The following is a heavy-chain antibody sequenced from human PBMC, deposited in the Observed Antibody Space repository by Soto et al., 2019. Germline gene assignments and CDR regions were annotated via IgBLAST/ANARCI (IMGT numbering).Heavy chain of an antibody. D-gene: IGHD6-13*01. Sequence: SETLSLTCTVSGGSISSYYWSWIRQPPGKGLEWIGYIYYSATTNYNPSLKSRVAISVDTSKNEFSLKLSSVTAADTAVYYCARDSGIAAAGTGDWFDPWGQGTLVTVSS. J-gene: IGHJ5*02. CDR1: GGSISSYY. V-gene: IGHV4-59*01. CDR2: IYYSATT. CDR3: ARDSGIAAAGTGDWFDP.